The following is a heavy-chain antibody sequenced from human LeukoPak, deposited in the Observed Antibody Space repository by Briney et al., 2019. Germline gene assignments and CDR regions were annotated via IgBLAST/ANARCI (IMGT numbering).Heavy chain of an antibody. V-gene: IGHV1-69*05. CDR2: IIPIFGTT. J-gene: IGHJ4*02. CDR1: GGTFSNYA. CDR3: ARAKDFWSGSYFDY. Sequence: ASVKVSCKASGGTFSNYAVTWVRQAPGQGLEWMGRIIPIFGTTNYAQKFQGRVTITTDESTSTAYMELSSLRSGDTGVYYCARAKDFWSGSYFDYWGQGTLVTVSS. D-gene: IGHD3-3*01.